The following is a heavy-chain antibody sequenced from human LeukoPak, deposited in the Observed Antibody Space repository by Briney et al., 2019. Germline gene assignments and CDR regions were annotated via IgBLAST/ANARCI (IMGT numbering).Heavy chain of an antibody. D-gene: IGHD3-10*01. CDR1: VYTFTSYD. CDR3: ARKYLYGSGKPHFDH. J-gene: IGHJ4*02. V-gene: IGHV1-8*01. Sequence: ASVKVSCQSSVYTFTSYDINWVRQAPGQPLEWMGWMNPNSGNTGYAQKFQGRVTMTRNTSISTAYMELSSLRSDDTAVYFCARKYLYGSGKPHFDHWGQGTLVTVSS. CDR2: MNPNSGNT.